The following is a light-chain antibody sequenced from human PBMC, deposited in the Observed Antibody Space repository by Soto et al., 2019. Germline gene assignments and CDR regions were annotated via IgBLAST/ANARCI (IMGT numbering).Light chain of an antibody. V-gene: IGLV2-14*01. CDR1: SSDIGDYNY. CDR3: CSYTRSGTLI. J-gene: IGLJ1*01. Sequence: QSALTQPASVSGSPGQSITISCVGTSSDIGDYNYVPWYQQHPGKVPKVIIFDVSNRPSGVSYRFSGTKSGNTASLTVSGLQAEDEAHYYCCSYTRSGTLIFGTGTKLTVL. CDR2: DVS.